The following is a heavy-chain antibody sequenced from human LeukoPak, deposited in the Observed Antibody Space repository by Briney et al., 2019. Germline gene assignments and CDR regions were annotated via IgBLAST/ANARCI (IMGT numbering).Heavy chain of an antibody. CDR2: FDPEDGET. CDR3: ARQYDSSGHFDY. D-gene: IGHD3-22*01. V-gene: IGHV1-24*01. J-gene: IGHJ4*02. Sequence: SVKVSCKVSGYTLTELSMHWVRQAPGKGLEWMGGFDPEDGETIYAQKFQGRVTMTRNTSISTAYMELSSLRSEDTAVYYCARQYDSSGHFDYWGQGTLVTVSS. CDR1: GYTLTELS.